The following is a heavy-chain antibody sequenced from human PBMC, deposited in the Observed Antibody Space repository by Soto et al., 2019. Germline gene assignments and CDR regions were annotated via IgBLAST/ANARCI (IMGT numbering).Heavy chain of an antibody. J-gene: IGHJ5*02. CDR3: AHRTTTATWWFDP. CDR1: GFSLTTSGVG. Sequence: QITLKESGPTLVKPTQTLTLTCTFSGFSLTTSGVGVGWIRQPPGKALEWLALIYWDDDKRYSPSLKSRLTTTXDXXTNPLVLTITNMDPSDTATYFCAHRTTTATWWFDPWGQGTLVTASS. V-gene: IGHV2-5*02. D-gene: IGHD4-17*01. CDR2: IYWDDDK.